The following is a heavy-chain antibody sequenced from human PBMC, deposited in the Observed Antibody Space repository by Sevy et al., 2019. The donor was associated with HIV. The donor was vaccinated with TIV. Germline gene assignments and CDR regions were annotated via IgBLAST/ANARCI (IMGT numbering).Heavy chain of an antibody. CDR2: IQSDGDNQ. J-gene: IGHJ3*02. CDR3: AKNPYDNNAFDI. D-gene: IGHD3-22*01. V-gene: IGHV3-30*02. Sequence: GGSLRLSCTASGFPFSSYAIHWIRQAPGKGLEGVAHIQSDGDNQYYGDSVKGRFTISRDNSKNTVYLQMNSVRVEDMAVYYCAKNPYDNNAFDIWGQGTMVTVSS. CDR1: GFPFSSYA.